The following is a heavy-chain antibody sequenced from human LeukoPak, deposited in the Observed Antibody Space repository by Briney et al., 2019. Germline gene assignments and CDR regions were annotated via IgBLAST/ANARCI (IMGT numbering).Heavy chain of an antibody. Sequence: GGSPRLSCAASGFTFSSYWMSWVRQAPGKGLEWVANIKQDGSEKYYVDSVKGRFTISRDNAKNSLYLQMNSLRAEDTAVYYCARIKYHPARGFDPWGQGTLVTVSS. V-gene: IGHV3-7*01. CDR2: IKQDGSEK. D-gene: IGHD2-2*01. CDR1: GFTFSSYW. J-gene: IGHJ5*02. CDR3: ARIKYHPARGFDP.